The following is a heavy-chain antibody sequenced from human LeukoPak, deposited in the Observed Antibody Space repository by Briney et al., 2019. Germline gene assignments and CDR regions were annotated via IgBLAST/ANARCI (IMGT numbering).Heavy chain of an antibody. CDR2: IRSKDNNYSP. Sequence: GGSLRLFCVASGITFSGSTVHWVRQASGKGLEWLGRIRSKDNNYSPAYAASVKGRFTISRDDSKNTAYLQMNGLKTEDTAVYFCARTTEPSITWFDPWGQGALVTVSS. D-gene: IGHD5-12*01. V-gene: IGHV3-73*01. J-gene: IGHJ5*02. CDR3: ARTTEPSITWFDP. CDR1: GITFSGST.